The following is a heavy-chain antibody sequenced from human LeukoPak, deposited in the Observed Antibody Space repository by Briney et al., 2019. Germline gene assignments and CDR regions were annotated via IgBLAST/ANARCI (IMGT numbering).Heavy chain of an antibody. CDR1: GGSISSSSYY. D-gene: IGHD3-22*01. V-gene: IGHV4-39*01. Sequence: SQTLSLTCTVSGGSISSSSYYWGWIRQPPGKGLEWIGSIYYSGSTYYNPSLKSRVTISVDTSKNQFSLKLSSVTAADTAVYYCARRPGGYYYDSSGYDYWGQGTLVTVSS. J-gene: IGHJ4*02. CDR2: IYYSGST. CDR3: ARRPGGYYYDSSGYDY.